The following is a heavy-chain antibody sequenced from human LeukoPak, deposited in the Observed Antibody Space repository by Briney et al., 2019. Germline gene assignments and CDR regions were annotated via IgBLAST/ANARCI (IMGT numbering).Heavy chain of an antibody. CDR1: GGSINSYY. V-gene: IGHV4-4*07. CDR2: IYTSGST. D-gene: IGHD2-2*01. CDR3: ARGACSSTSCYLNY. J-gene: IGHJ4*02. Sequence: SETLSLTCIVSGGSINSYYWSWIRQPAGKGLGWIGRIYTSGSTNYNPSLKSRVTMSVDTSKNQFSLKLSSVTAADTAVYYCARGACSSTSCYLNYWGQGTLVTVSS.